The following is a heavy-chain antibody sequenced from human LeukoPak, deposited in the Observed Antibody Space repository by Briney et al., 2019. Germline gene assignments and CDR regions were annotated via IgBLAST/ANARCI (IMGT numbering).Heavy chain of an antibody. Sequence: SETLSLTCTVSGGSISSYYWSWIRQPAGKGLEWIRRIYTSGSTNYNPSLKSRVTMSVDTSKNQFSLKLSSVTAADTAVYYCARAPSPPYSSGWYDYFDYWGQGTLVTVSS. CDR2: IYTSGST. CDR3: ARAPSPPYSSGWYDYFDY. V-gene: IGHV4-4*07. D-gene: IGHD6-19*01. J-gene: IGHJ4*02. CDR1: GGSISSYY.